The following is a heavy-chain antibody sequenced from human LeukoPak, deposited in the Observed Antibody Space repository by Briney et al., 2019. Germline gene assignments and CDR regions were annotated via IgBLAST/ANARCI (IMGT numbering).Heavy chain of an antibody. D-gene: IGHD6-19*01. V-gene: IGHV3-30*04. CDR2: ISYDGSNK. J-gene: IGHJ4*02. CDR1: GFTFSSYA. Sequence: PGGSLRLSCAASGFTFSSYAMHWVRQAPGKGLEWVAVISYDGSNKYYADSVKGRFTISRDNSKNTLYLQMNSLRAEDTAVYYCASTGKQWLAGLDYWGQGTLVTVSS. CDR3: ASTGKQWLAGLDY.